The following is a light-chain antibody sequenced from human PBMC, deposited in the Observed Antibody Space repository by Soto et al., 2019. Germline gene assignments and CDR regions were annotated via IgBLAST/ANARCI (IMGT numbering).Light chain of an antibody. CDR2: GAS. CDR3: QQFGNSPYT. V-gene: IGKV3-20*01. Sequence: EIVLTQSPGTLSLSPGERATLSCRASRSVSSSYLAWYQQKPGQTPRLLIYGASSRATGIPDRFSGSGSGTDFTLTISRLEPEDFAVYYCQQFGNSPYTFGQGTKLDIK. J-gene: IGKJ2*01. CDR1: RSVSSSY.